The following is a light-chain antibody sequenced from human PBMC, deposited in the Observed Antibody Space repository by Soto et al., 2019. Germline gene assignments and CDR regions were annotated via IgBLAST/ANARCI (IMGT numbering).Light chain of an antibody. CDR1: SSDVGSYNL. J-gene: IGLJ3*02. CDR3: CSYAGSSTWV. V-gene: IGLV2-23*02. Sequence: ALTQPASVSGSPGQSITISCTGTSSDVGSYNLVSWYQQHPGKAPKLMIYEVSKRPSGVSNRFSGSKSGNTASLTISGLQAEDEADYYCCSYAGSSTWVFGGGTKLTVL. CDR2: EVS.